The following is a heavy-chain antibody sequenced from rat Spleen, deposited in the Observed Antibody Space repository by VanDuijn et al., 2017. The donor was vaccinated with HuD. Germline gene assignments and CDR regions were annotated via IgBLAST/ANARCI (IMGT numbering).Heavy chain of an antibody. V-gene: IGHV5-27*01. J-gene: IGHJ2*01. Sequence: EVQLVESGGGLVQPGRSMKLSCVASGFIFSNYDMAWVRQAPKKGLEWVAYISFDAGTTYYRDSVKARFTISRDNAKSTLYLQMNSLRSEDTATYYCTRDGEGYFYYWGQGVMVTVSS. CDR2: ISFDAGTT. D-gene: IGHD1-11*01. CDR3: TRDGEGYFYY. CDR1: GFIFSNYD.